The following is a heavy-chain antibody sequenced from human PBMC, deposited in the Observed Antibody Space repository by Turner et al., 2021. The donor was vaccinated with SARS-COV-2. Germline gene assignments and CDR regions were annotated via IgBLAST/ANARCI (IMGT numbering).Heavy chain of an antibody. V-gene: IGHV4-39*01. CDR1: GGSIRSSSYY. Sequence: QLQLQESAPGLVKPSETLSLTCTVSGGSIRSSSYYWGWIRQPPGKGLEWIGNIYYSGSAYYNPSLKSRVTISVDPSKNQFSLKLTSVTAADTAVYYCARLMDTAMDYYGTDVWGQGTTVTVSS. CDR2: IYYSGSA. D-gene: IGHD5-18*01. J-gene: IGHJ6*02. CDR3: ARLMDTAMDYYGTDV.